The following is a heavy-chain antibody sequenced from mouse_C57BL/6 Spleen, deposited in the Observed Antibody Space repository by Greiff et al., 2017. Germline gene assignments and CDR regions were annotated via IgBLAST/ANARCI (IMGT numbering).Heavy chain of an antibody. CDR3: ARWDFYYYGSSALAMDY. J-gene: IGHJ4*01. CDR2: INPSNGGT. V-gene: IGHV1-53*01. D-gene: IGHD1-1*01. Sequence: QVQLQQPGTELVKPGASVKLSCKASGYTFTSYWMHWVKQRPGQGLEWIGNINPSNGGTNYNEKFKSKATLTVDKSSSTAYMQLSSLTSEDSAVYYCARWDFYYYGSSALAMDYWGQGTSVTVSS. CDR1: GYTFTSYW.